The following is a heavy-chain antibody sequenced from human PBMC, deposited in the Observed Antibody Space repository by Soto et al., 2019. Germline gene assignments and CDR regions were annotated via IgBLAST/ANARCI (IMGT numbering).Heavy chain of an antibody. CDR1: GYTFTSYA. CDR3: ARLQAAAGDNDLTFDY. CDR2: INAGNGNT. D-gene: IGHD6-13*01. V-gene: IGHV1-3*01. J-gene: IGHJ4*02. Sequence: ASVKVSCKASGYTFTSYAMHWVRQAPGQRLEWMGWINAGNGNTKYSQKFQGHVTISADKSISTAYLQWSSLKASDTAMYYCARLQAAAGDNDLTFDYWGQGTLVNVSS.